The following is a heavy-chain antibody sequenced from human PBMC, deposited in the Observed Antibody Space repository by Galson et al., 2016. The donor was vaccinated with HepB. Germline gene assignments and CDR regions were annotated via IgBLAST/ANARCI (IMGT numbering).Heavy chain of an antibody. CDR1: GYSFASYW. CDR2: VDPTDSYT. J-gene: IGHJ4*02. CDR3: ARHAVTTNPDFDY. Sequence: QSGAEVKKPGESLRISCKGSGYSFASYWISWVRQMPGKGLEWMGRVDPTDSYTNYSPSFQGHVSISSDKSINTAYLQWSSLKASDTAMYYCARHAVTTNPDFDYWGQGTLVTVSS. D-gene: IGHD4-17*01. V-gene: IGHV5-10-1*01.